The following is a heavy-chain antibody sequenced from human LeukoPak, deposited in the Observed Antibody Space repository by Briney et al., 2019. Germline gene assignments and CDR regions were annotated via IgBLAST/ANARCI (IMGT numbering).Heavy chain of an antibody. CDR3: ARETRVRWTDY. Sequence: SGGSLRLSCAASGFTFSSYAMHWVRQAPGKGLEWVAVISYDGSNKYYADSVKGRFTISRDNSKNTLYLQMNSLRAEDTAVYYCARETRVRWTDYWGQGILVTVSS. CDR2: ISYDGSNK. CDR1: GFTFSSYA. J-gene: IGHJ4*02. V-gene: IGHV3-30*04. D-gene: IGHD5-24*01.